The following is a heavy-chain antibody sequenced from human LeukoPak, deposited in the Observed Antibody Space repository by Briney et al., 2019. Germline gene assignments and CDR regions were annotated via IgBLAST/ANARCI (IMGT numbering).Heavy chain of an antibody. D-gene: IGHD7-27*01. CDR2: ISSSGSTI. Sequence: PGGSLRLSCAASRFTFSNYEMNWVRQAPGKGLEWVSYISSSGSTIYYADSVKGRFTISRDNAKNSLYLQMNSLRAEDTAVYYCARDWGRGTFFDHWGQGTLVTVSS. V-gene: IGHV3-48*03. CDR3: ARDWGRGTFFDH. CDR1: RFTFSNYE. J-gene: IGHJ4*02.